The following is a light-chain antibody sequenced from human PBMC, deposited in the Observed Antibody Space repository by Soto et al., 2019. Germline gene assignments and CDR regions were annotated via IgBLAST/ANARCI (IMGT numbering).Light chain of an antibody. CDR2: EVS. J-gene: IGLJ2*01. CDR1: SSDVGGYNY. Sequence: QSALTQPPSASGAPGQSVTISCTGTSSDVGGYNYVSWFQQHPGRAPKLMIYEVSKRPSGVPGRFSGSKSGNTASLTVSGLQAEDEADYFCTSYAATYIVLVGGGTKLTVL. V-gene: IGLV2-8*01. CDR3: TSYAATYIVL.